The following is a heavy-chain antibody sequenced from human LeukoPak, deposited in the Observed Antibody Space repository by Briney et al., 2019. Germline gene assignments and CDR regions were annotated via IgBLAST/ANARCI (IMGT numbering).Heavy chain of an antibody. V-gene: IGHV3-53*01. CDR2: IYSGGST. Sequence: GGSLRLSCAASGFTVSSNYMSWVRQAPGKGLEWVSVIYSGGSTYYADSVKGRFTISRDNAKNSLYLQMNSLRAEDTAVYYCARARAQYYYDSSGYYYVDYWGQGTLVTVSS. D-gene: IGHD3-22*01. J-gene: IGHJ4*02. CDR3: ARARAQYYYDSSGYYYVDY. CDR1: GFTVSSNY.